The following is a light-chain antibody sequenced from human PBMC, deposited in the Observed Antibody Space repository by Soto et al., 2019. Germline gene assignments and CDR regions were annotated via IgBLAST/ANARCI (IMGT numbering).Light chain of an antibody. CDR3: NSNTSSNTLV. V-gene: IGLV2-14*01. CDR1: SSDVGGYNY. CDR2: EVS. Sequence: QSALTQPASVSGSPGQSITISCTGTSSDVGGYNYVSWYQQHPGKAPKLMIYEVSNRPSGVSNRFSGSKAGNTASLTISGLHAEDEADYYCNSNTSSNTLVLGTGTKLTVL. J-gene: IGLJ1*01.